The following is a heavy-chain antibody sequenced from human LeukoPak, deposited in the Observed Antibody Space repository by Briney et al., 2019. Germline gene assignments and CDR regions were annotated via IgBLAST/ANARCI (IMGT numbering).Heavy chain of an antibody. D-gene: IGHD1-1*01. Sequence: ASVKVSCKASGGTFSSYAISWVRQAPGQGLEWMGWISPNSGDTGFAQKFQGRVTMTRDTSISTAYLELSRLRSDDTAVYYCVRSGYNWGFDYWGQGTLVTVSS. CDR3: VRSGYNWGFDY. CDR1: GGTFSSYA. CDR2: ISPNSGDT. V-gene: IGHV1-2*02. J-gene: IGHJ4*02.